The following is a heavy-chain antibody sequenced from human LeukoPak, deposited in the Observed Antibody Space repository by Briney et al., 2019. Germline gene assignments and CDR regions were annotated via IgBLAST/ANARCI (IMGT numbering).Heavy chain of an antibody. CDR3: ARQRSGGSYLTSAVSNWFDP. Sequence: SVKVSCKASGGTFSSYAISWVRQAPGQGLEWMGGIIPIFGTANYAQKFQGRVTINTDESTSTAYMELSSLRSEDTAVYYCARQRSGGSYLTSAVSNWFDPWGQGTLVTVSS. J-gene: IGHJ5*02. CDR2: IIPIFGTA. CDR1: GGTFSSYA. V-gene: IGHV1-69*05. D-gene: IGHD1-26*01.